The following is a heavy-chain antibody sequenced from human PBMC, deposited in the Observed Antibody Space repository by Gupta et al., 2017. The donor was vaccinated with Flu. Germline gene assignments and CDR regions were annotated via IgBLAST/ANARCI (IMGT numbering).Heavy chain of an antibody. V-gene: IGHV3-23*01. J-gene: IGHJ4*02. CDR3: AKDNAGATVVTSVDY. D-gene: IGHD4-17*01. CDR2: ISGSGGIT. Sequence: QAPGKGLQWVSAISGSGGITFYTDSVKGRFTVSRDNSKNTLYLQVNSLRAEDTAVYYCAKDNAGATVVTSVDYWGQGTLVTVSS.